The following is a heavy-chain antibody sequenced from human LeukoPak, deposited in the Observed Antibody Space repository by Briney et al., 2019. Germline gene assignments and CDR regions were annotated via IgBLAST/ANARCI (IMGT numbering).Heavy chain of an antibody. Sequence: SETLSLTCTVSGGSILSSSYYWGWIRQSPGKGLEWIGSIYYSGSTYYNPSLKSRVTISVDTSKNQFSLKLSSVTAADTAVYYCARRRRVRTIDYGGQGTLVTVSS. CDR1: GGSILSSSYY. J-gene: IGHJ4*02. CDR3: ARRRRVRTIDY. V-gene: IGHV4-39*01. D-gene: IGHD3-10*01. CDR2: IYYSGST.